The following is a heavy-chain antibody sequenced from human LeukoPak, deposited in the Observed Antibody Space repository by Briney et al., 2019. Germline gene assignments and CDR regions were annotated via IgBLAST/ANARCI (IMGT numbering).Heavy chain of an antibody. V-gene: IGHV3-30-3*01. CDR1: GFTFSSYA. J-gene: IGHJ4*02. Sequence: GGSLRLSCAASGFTFSSYAMHWVRQAPGKGLEWVAVISYDGSNKYYADSVKGRFTISRDNSKNTLYLQMNSLRAEDTAVYYCAGLYGGYFDYWGQGTLVTVSS. D-gene: IGHD4-23*01. CDR3: AGLYGGYFDY. CDR2: ISYDGSNK.